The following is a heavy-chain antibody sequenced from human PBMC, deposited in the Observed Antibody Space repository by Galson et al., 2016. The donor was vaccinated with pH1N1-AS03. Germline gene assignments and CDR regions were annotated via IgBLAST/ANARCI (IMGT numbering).Heavy chain of an antibody. J-gene: IGHJ5*02. V-gene: IGHV5-10-1*01. CDR3: ARQGTTVTANHVWLDT. CDR1: EYTFSTYW. Sequence: QSGAEVKKPGESLKISCKASEYTFSTYWIAWVRQMPGKDLEWMGRINPLDSYNDYNPSFQGHVSFSVDKSIHTAYLQWSSLGASDTGIYYCARQGTTVTANHVWLDTWGQGTLVTVSS. D-gene: IGHD1-14*01. CDR2: INPLDSYN.